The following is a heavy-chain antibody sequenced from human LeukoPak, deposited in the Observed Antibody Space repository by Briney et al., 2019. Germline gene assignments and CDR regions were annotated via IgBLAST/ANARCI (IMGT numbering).Heavy chain of an antibody. CDR3: ARLGDSSSRLYYFDY. CDR2: FHYSGST. V-gene: IGHV4-59*08. J-gene: IGHJ4*02. Sequence: LETLSLTCTVSGGSISSYYWSWIRQPPGKGLEWMGYFHYSGSTNYNPSLKSRVTISVDTSKNQFSLKLSSVTAADTAVYYCARLGDSSSRLYYFDYWGQGTLVTVSS. CDR1: GGSISSYY. D-gene: IGHD6-6*01.